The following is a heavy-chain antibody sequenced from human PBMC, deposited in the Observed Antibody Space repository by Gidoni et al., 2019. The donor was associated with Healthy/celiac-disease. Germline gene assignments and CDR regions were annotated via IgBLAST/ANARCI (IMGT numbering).Heavy chain of an antibody. CDR2: ISYDGSNK. V-gene: IGHV3-30*18. J-gene: IGHJ4*02. Sequence: QVQLVESGGGVVQPGRSLRLSCAASGVTFSSYGMHWVRQAPGKGLEWVEVISYDGSNKYSADSVKGRFTISRDNSKNTLYLQMTSLRAEDTAVYYCAKDRYSSSWYYFDYWGQGTLVTVSS. D-gene: IGHD6-13*01. CDR3: AKDRYSSSWYYFDY. CDR1: GVTFSSYG.